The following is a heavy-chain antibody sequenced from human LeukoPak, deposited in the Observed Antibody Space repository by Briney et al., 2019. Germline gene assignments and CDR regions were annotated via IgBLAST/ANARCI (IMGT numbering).Heavy chain of an antibody. D-gene: IGHD5-24*01. J-gene: IGHJ4*02. CDR1: GFTFSSYS. CDR2: ISSSSSYI. Sequence: GGSLRLSCAASGFTFSSYSMKWVRQAPGKGLEWVSSISSSSSYIYYADSVKGRFTISRDTAKNSLYLQMNSLRAEDTAVYYCARDGRGWLPDYWGQGTLVTVSS. CDR3: ARDGRGWLPDY. V-gene: IGHV3-21*01.